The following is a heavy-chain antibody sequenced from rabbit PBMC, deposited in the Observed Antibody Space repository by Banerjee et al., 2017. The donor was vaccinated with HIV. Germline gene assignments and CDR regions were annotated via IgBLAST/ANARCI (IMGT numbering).Heavy chain of an antibody. Sequence: QEQLVESGGGLVQPEGSLTLTCTASGIDFSSYYDMSWVRQAPGKGLEWIGFIATGSGTTWYASWAKGRFTISKTSSTTVTLQMTSLIGADTATYFCARDLDDVIGWNFGWWGQGTLVTVS. CDR3: ARDLDDVIGWNFGW. V-gene: IGHV1S45*01. CDR2: IATGSGTT. CDR1: GIDFSSYYD. J-gene: IGHJ4*01. D-gene: IGHD4-1*01.